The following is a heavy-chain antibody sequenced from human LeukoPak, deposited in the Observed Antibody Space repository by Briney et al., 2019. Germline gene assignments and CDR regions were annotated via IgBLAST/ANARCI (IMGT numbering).Heavy chain of an antibody. J-gene: IGHJ4*02. D-gene: IGHD2-2*01. V-gene: IGHV3-23*01. CDR2: ISDNGGST. CDR1: GFTFSNTW. Sequence: GGSLRLSCAASGFTFSNTWMSWVRQAPGKGLEWVTAISDNGGSTYYADSVKGRFTISRDNSKDTLYLQMNSLRGDDTAVYHCAKGPSPGYCSSTSCYYDYWGQGTLVTVSS. CDR3: AKGPSPGYCSSTSCYYDY.